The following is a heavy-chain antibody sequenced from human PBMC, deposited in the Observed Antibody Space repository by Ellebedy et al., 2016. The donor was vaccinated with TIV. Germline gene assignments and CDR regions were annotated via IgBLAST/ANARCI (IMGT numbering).Heavy chain of an antibody. V-gene: IGHV1-2*02. CDR1: GYTFTGYY. J-gene: IGHJ4*02. Sequence: AASVKVSCKASGYTFTGYYMHWVRQAPGQGLEWMGWINPNNGGTKYVEKFQGRVTMTRDTSISTAYMELSRLRSDDTAVYHCARAESEVDVYYWGQGTLVTVSS. CDR3: ARAESEVDVYY. CDR2: INPNNGGT. D-gene: IGHD2-15*01.